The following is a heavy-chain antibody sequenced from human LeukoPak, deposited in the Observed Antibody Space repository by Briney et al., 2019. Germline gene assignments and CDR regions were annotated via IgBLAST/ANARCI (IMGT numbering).Heavy chain of an antibody. CDR2: ISGSGGST. D-gene: IGHD3-10*01. Sequence: TGGSLRLSCAASGFTFSSYSMNWVRQAPGKGLEWVSAISGSGGSTYYADSVKGRFTISRDNSKNTLYLQMNSLRAEDTAVYYCAKVGYYYGSGSYKYFDYWGQGTLVTVSS. CDR3: AKVGYYYGSGSYKYFDY. V-gene: IGHV3-23*01. CDR1: GFTFSSYS. J-gene: IGHJ4*02.